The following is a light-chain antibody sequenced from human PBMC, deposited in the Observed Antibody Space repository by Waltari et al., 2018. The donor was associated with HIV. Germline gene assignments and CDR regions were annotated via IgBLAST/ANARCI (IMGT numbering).Light chain of an antibody. CDR1: QSILYSANNKNY. Sequence: DIVMIQSPDSLTVSLGERATINCKSSQSILYSANNKNYVTWYQQKPGQPPKLLIYWAYTRESGVPDRFSGSGSGTDFTLTISSLQAEDVAVYYCQQYYSTPWTFGQGTKVESK. V-gene: IGKV4-1*01. CDR3: QQYYSTPWT. J-gene: IGKJ1*01. CDR2: WAY.